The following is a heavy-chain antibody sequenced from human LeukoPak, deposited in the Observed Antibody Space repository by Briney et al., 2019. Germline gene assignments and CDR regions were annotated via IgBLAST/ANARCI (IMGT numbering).Heavy chain of an antibody. D-gene: IGHD5-18*01. CDR3: ARSPVDTAIYYYYGMDV. CDR2: INPNSGGT. J-gene: IGHJ6*02. Sequence: ASVKVSCKASGYTFTGYYMHWVRQAPGQGLEWMGWINPNSGGTNYAQKFQDRVTMTRDTSISTAYMELSRLRSDDTAVYYCARSPVDTAIYYYYGMDVWGQGTTVTVSS. CDR1: GYTFTGYY. V-gene: IGHV1-2*02.